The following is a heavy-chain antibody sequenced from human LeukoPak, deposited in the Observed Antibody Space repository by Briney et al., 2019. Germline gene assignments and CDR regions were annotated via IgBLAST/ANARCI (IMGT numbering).Heavy chain of an antibody. CDR1: GGSISSGGYS. J-gene: IGHJ4*02. Sequence: SQTLSLTCAVSGGSISSGGYSWSWIRQPPGKGLEWIGYIYYSGSTYYNPSLKSRVTISVDRSKNQFSLKLSPVTAADTAVYYCARGVTTVVTYFDYWGQETLVTVSS. CDR2: IYYSGST. D-gene: IGHD4-17*01. CDR3: ARGVTTVVTYFDY. V-gene: IGHV4-30-2*01.